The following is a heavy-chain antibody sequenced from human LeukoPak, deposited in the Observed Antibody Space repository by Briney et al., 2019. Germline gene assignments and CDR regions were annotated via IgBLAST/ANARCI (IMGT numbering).Heavy chain of an antibody. J-gene: IGHJ4*02. CDR3: ARAGYGDRTNYFDY. Sequence: GASVKVSCKASGGTFSSYAISWVRQAPGQGLEWMGGIIPIFGTANYAQKFQGRVTITADESTSTAYMELGSLRSEDTAVYYCARAGYGDRTNYFDYWGQGTLVTVSS. CDR1: GGTFSSYA. V-gene: IGHV1-69*13. CDR2: IIPIFGTA. D-gene: IGHD4-17*01.